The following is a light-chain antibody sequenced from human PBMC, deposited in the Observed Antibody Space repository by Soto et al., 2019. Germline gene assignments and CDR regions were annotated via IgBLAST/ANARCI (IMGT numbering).Light chain of an antibody. V-gene: IGLV2-11*01. CDR3: CSYAGSYPLV. J-gene: IGLJ1*01. CDR1: SSDVCGYNY. CDR2: DVS. Sequence: QSVLTQPRSVSGSPGQSVTISCTGTSSDVCGYNYVSWYQQHPGKAPKLMIYDVSKRPSGVPDRFSGSKSGNTAYLTISGLQAEDEAGYYCCSYAGSYPLVFGTGTKVTVL.